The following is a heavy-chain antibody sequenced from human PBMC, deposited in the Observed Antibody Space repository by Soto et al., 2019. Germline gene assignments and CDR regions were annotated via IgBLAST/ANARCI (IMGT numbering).Heavy chain of an antibody. J-gene: IGHJ6*02. Sequence: LSLTCAVYGGSFSGYYWSWIRQPPGKGLEWIGEINHSGSTNYNPSLKSRVTISVDTSKNQFSLKLSSVTAADTAVYYCARGGRQQLVRGRGMDVWGQGTTVTVSS. CDR1: GGSFSGYY. D-gene: IGHD6-13*01. CDR3: ARGGRQQLVRGRGMDV. V-gene: IGHV4-34*01. CDR2: INHSGST.